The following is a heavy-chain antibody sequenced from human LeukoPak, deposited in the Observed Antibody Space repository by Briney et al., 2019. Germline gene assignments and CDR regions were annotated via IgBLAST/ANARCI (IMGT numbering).Heavy chain of an antibody. V-gene: IGHV3-11*01. Sequence: GGSLRLSCAASGFTFSDYYMSWIRQAPGKGLEWVSYISSGGSTIYYADSVKGRFTISRDNAKNSLYLQMNSLRAEDTAAYYCARVKGSWYKDYWVQGTLVTVSP. CDR3: ARVKGSWYKDY. CDR1: GFTFSDYY. J-gene: IGHJ4*02. CDR2: ISSGGSTI. D-gene: IGHD3-10*01.